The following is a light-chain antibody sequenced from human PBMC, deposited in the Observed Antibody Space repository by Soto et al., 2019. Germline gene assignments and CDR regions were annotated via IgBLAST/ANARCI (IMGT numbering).Light chain of an antibody. CDR3: QQYYNVPIT. CDR2: DAS. Sequence: DIQMTQSPSSLSASVGDRITITCQASHDISKYLNWYQHKPGKAPKLLIYDASNFETGVPSRFSGSGSGTEFTFTISSLQPEDIATYYCQQYYNVPITFGQGTRLEIK. J-gene: IGKJ5*01. V-gene: IGKV1-33*01. CDR1: HDISKY.